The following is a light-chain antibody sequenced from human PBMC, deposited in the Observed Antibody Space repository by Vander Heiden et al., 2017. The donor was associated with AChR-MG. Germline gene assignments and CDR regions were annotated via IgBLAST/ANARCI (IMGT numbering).Light chain of an antibody. Sequence: EIVLMQSPGTLSVSPGESATPSCRASQFVSNSYIAWYHQKPGQAPKLLIYGASNRAAGIPDRFSGSGSGTDFTLTITALEPEDFAVYYCLQYASSPRWTFGQGTRMDIK. CDR3: LQYASSPRWT. V-gene: IGKV3-20*01. J-gene: IGKJ2*02. CDR1: QFVSNSY. CDR2: GAS.